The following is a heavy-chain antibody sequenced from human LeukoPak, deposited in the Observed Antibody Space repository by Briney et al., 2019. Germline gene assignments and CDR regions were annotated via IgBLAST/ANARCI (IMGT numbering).Heavy chain of an antibody. CDR3: EKSGSSPSWFDP. Sequence: SETLSVTRTVSGCSISSSYRSWIRQPAGKGVEWIGRIYTNGGIIYNPSLESRVTISFDKSQNQLSLRLSSVTAADTAVYHCEKSGSSPSWFDPWGQGTLVTVSS. CDR1: GCSISSSY. J-gene: IGHJ5*02. D-gene: IGHD1-14*01. CDR2: IYTNGGI. V-gene: IGHV4-4*07.